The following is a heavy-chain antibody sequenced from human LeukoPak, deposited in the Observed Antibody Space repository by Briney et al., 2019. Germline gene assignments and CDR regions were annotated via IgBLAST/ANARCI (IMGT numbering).Heavy chain of an antibody. J-gene: IGHJ5*02. CDR1: GFTFTGYY. V-gene: IGHV1-2*02. CDR3: AREEYQLLLGDNWFDP. D-gene: IGHD2-2*01. Sequence: ASVKVSCKASGFTFTGYYMHWVRQAPGQGLEWMGWINPNSGGTNYAQKFQGRVTMTRDTSISTAYMELSRLRSDDMAVYYCAREEYQLLLGDNWFDPWGQGTLVTVSS. CDR2: INPNSGGT.